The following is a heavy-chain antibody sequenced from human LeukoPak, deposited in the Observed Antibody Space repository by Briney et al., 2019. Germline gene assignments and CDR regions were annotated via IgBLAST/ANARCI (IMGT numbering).Heavy chain of an antibody. CDR3: ARDYAIAVAGWFDP. D-gene: IGHD6-19*01. V-gene: IGHV3-30*04. J-gene: IGHJ5*02. CDR2: ISYDGSNK. CDR1: GFTFSSYA. Sequence: PGGSLRLSCAASGFTFSSYAMHWVRQAPGKGLEWVAVISYDGSNKYYADSVKGRFTISRDNSKNTLYLQMNSLRAEDTAVYYCARDYAIAVAGWFDPWGQGTLVTVPS.